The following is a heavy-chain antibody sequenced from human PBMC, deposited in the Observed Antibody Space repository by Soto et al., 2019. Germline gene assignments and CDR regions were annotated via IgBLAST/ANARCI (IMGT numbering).Heavy chain of an antibody. Sequence: ASVKVSCKASGYSFTGNSMHWVRQAPGQGLEWMGIINPSGGSTSYAQKFQGRVTMTRDTSTSTVYMELSSLRSEDTAVYYCASSTTIQNWFDPWGQGTLVTVSS. CDR2: INPSGGST. D-gene: IGHD3-3*01. CDR1: GYSFTGNS. V-gene: IGHV1-46*01. CDR3: ASSTTIQNWFDP. J-gene: IGHJ5*02.